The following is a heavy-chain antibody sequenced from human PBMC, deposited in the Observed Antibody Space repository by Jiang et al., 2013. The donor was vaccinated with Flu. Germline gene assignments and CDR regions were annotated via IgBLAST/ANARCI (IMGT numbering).Heavy chain of an antibody. D-gene: IGHD3-3*01. J-gene: IGHJ3*02. V-gene: IGHV4-34*01. CDR2: INHSGST. Sequence: LLKPSETLSLTCAVYGGSFSGYYWSWIRQPPGKGLEWIGEINHSGSTNYNPSLKSRVTISVDTSKNQFSLKLSSVTAADTAVYYCASVSENLEWLLRDAFDIWGQGTMVTVSS. CDR3: ASVSENLEWLLRDAFDI. CDR1: GGSFSGYY.